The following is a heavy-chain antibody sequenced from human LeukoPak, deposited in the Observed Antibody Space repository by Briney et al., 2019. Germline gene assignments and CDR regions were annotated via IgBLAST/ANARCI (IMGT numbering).Heavy chain of an antibody. D-gene: IGHD4-17*01. V-gene: IGHV3-9*01. Sequence: GGSLRLSCAASGFTFDDYAMHWVRQAPGKGLEWVSGISWNSGSIGYADSVKGRFTISRDNAKSSLYLQMNSLRAEDTALYYCAKDHGDYYYYGMDVWGQGTTVTVSS. J-gene: IGHJ6*02. CDR2: ISWNSGSI. CDR1: GFTFDDYA. CDR3: AKDHGDYYYYGMDV.